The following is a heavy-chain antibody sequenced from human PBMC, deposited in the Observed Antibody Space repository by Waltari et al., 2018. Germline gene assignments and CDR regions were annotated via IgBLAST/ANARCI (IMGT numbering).Heavy chain of an antibody. CDR2: IYYSGST. CDR1: GGSISSSSYY. J-gene: IGHJ3*02. CDR3: ARQTWIQLWLYAFDI. D-gene: IGHD5-18*01. Sequence: QLQLQESGPGLVKPSETLSLTCTVSGGSISSSSYYWGWIRQPPGKGLERIGSIYYSGSTYYNPSLKSRVTISEDTSKNQFSLKLSFVTAADTAVYYCARQTWIQLWLYAFDIWGQGTMVTVSS. V-gene: IGHV4-39*01.